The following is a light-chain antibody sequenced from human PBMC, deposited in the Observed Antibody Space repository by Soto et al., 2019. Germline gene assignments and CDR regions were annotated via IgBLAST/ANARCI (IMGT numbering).Light chain of an antibody. V-gene: IGLV1-44*01. CDR2: IND. Sequence: QSVLTQPPSLSGTPGQRVTISCSGSSSNIAGNTVHWYQHLPGTAPKLLIYINDQRPSGVPGRFSASTSGTSASLAISGLPSDDEADYYCATWDDDLKAAVFGGGTQLTVL. J-gene: IGLJ7*01. CDR3: ATWDDDLKAAV. CDR1: SSNIAGNT.